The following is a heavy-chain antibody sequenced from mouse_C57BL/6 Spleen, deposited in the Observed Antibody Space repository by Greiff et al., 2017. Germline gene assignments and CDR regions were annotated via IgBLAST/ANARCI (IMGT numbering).Heavy chain of an antibody. CDR1: GYTFTSYW. CDR2: IDPSDSYT. CDR3: ARSRTTVVPLYYYAMDY. J-gene: IGHJ4*01. Sequence: QVQLQQPGAELVMPGASVKLSCKASGYTFTSYWMHWVKQRPGQGLEWIGEIDPSDSYTNYNQTFKGKSTLTVDKSSSTAYMQLSSLTSEDSAVYYCARSRTTVVPLYYYAMDYWGQGTSVTVSS. D-gene: IGHD1-1*01. V-gene: IGHV1-69*01.